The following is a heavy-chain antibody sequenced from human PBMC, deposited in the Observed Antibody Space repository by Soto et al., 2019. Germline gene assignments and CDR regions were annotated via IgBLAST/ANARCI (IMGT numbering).Heavy chain of an antibody. V-gene: IGHV4-34*01. D-gene: IGHD2-2*01. Sequence: AATLSLTYAAYGLPFSSHDWAWLRQAPGKGLEWIGESNHSGSTNYNPSVKSRVTISVDTSKNQFFLQLSSVTAADTAVYYCATQSTIITRAHHYYGMDVWGQGTTVTVSS. CDR3: ATQSTIITRAHHYYGMDV. CDR2: SNHSGST. CDR1: GLPFSSHD. J-gene: IGHJ6*02.